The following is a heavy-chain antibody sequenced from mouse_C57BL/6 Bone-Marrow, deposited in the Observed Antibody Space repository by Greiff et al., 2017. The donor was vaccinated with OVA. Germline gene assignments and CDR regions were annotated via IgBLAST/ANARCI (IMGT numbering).Heavy chain of an antibody. CDR3: ARDRDYYGSSYLYAMDY. CDR1: GFTFSSYA. Sequence: EVKLVESGGGLVKPGGSLKLSCAASGFTFSSYAMSWVRQTPEKRLEWVATISDGGSYTYYPDNVKGRFTISRDNAKNNLYLQMSHLKSEDTAMYYCARDRDYYGSSYLYAMDYWGQGTSVTVSS. J-gene: IGHJ4*01. D-gene: IGHD1-1*01. V-gene: IGHV5-4*01. CDR2: ISDGGSYT.